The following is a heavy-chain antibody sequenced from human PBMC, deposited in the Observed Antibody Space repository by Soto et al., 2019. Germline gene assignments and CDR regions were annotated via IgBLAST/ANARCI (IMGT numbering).Heavy chain of an antibody. CDR3: ASSRLGSGGSCPYY. CDR2: ISSSSSTI. D-gene: IGHD2-15*01. CDR1: GFTFSSYS. Sequence: EVQLVESGGGLVQPGGSLRLSCAASGFTFSSYSMNWVRQAAGKGLEWVSYISSSSSTIYYADSVKGRFTISRDNAKNSLYLQMNILRSEDTSLFYSASSRLGSGGSCPYYWGQGPLVTVSS. V-gene: IGHV3-48*01. J-gene: IGHJ4*02.